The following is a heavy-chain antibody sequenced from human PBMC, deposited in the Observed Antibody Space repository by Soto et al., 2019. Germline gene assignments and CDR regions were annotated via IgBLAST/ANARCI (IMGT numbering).Heavy chain of an antibody. CDR2: ISSSSSYI. D-gene: IGHD2-2*01. CDR3: ARNEVDCSSTSCYAAYYYYMDV. J-gene: IGHJ6*03. CDR1: GFTFSSYS. V-gene: IGHV3-21*01. Sequence: GSLRLSCAASGFTFSSYSMNWVRQAPGKGLEWVSSISSSSSYIYYADSVKGRFTISRDNAKNSLYLQMNSLRAEDTAVYYCARNEVDCSSTSCYAAYYYYMDVWGKGTTVTVSS.